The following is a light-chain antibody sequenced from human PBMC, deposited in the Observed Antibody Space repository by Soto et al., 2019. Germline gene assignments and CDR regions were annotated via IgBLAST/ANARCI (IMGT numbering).Light chain of an antibody. CDR3: QQSYTSPPT. CDR1: QTIGRN. CDR2: AAS. J-gene: IGKJ4*01. V-gene: IGKV1-39*01. Sequence: DIQMTQSPSSLSASVGDRVTITCRAGQTIGRNLIWYQQKPGKAPKLLIYAASSLQSGVPSRFSGSGAGTDFTLTINTLQPEDFATYFCQQSYTSPPTFGGGTKVDIK.